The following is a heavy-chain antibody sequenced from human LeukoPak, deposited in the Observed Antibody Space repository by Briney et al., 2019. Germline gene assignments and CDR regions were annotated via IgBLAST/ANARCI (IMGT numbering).Heavy chain of an antibody. CDR3: ARDVRH. CDR1: GFTFSSFW. CDR2: ITSDGSTT. Sequence: PGGSLRLSCAASGFTFSSFWMYWVRQAPGEGLMWVSRITSDGSTTTYADSVKGRFTVSRDNAKNTLYLQINNLRAEDTAVYYCARDVRHWGQGTRVTVSS. J-gene: IGHJ4*02. V-gene: IGHV3-74*01.